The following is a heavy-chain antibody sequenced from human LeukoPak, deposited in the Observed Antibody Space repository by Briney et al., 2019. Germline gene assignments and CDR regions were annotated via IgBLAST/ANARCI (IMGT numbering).Heavy chain of an antibody. V-gene: IGHV3-33*01. Sequence: GGSLRLSCAASGFTFSSFGMHWVRQAPGKGLEWVAVIWQYGSNKDYADSVKGLLAISRDNSKNTLYLEMNSLRAEDTAVYYCARDRWTYTYYFDCWDQGTLVTVPS. CDR2: IWQYGSNK. D-gene: IGHD5-12*01. J-gene: IGHJ4*02. CDR3: ARDRWTYTYYFDC. CDR1: GFTFSSFG.